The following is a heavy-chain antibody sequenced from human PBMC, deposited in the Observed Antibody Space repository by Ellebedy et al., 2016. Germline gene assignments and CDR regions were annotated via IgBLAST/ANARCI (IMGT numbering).Heavy chain of an antibody. Sequence: SETLSLTXAVYGGSFSGYYWSWIRQPPGKGLEWIGEINHSGSTNYNPSLKSRVTISVDTSKNQFSLKLSSVTAADTAVYYCARESLLWFGGGRYYGMDVWGQGTTVTVSS. V-gene: IGHV4-34*01. CDR2: INHSGST. CDR1: GGSFSGYY. J-gene: IGHJ6*02. CDR3: ARESLLWFGGGRYYGMDV. D-gene: IGHD3-10*01.